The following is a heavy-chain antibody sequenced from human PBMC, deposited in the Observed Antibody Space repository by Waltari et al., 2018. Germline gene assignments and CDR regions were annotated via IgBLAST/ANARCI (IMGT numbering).Heavy chain of an antibody. J-gene: IGHJ4*02. CDR2: RDHSDADT. V-gene: IGHV5-51*03. D-gene: IGHD5-12*01. Sequence: EVQLEQSGVEVKEPGESLKISCKGSGYIFTNYWIGWVRQMPGKGLEWMGIRDHSDADTRYNPAFEGQVTISVDKSSNAAYLQWNSLTASDAALYYCAGSCSNSGCLYFDSWGQGTVVTVSS. CDR1: GYIFTNYW. CDR3: AGSCSNSGCLYFDS.